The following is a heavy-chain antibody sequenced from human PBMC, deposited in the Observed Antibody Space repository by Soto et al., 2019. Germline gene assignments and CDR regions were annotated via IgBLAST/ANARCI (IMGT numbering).Heavy chain of an antibody. J-gene: IGHJ4*02. Sequence: GASVKVSCKASEYTFTSYTMHWVRQAPGQRLEWMGWINGGNGNTNYSQKFQGRVTITRDTSASTAYMELSSLRSDDTAVYYCARELQGLYYFDYWGQGTLVTVSS. V-gene: IGHV1-3*01. D-gene: IGHD4-4*01. CDR3: ARELQGLYYFDY. CDR1: EYTFTSYT. CDR2: INGGNGNT.